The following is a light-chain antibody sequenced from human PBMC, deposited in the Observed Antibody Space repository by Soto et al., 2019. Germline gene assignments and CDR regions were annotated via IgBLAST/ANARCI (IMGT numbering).Light chain of an antibody. CDR3: QQYNNWPRT. Sequence: EIVMTQSPATLSVSPGERATLSCRASQSVSSNLAWYQQKPGQAPRLLIYRASTRATGIPARFSGSWSGTEFTLTISSLQSEYSAVYYWQQYNNWPRTFGQGTKVEIK. CDR2: RAS. CDR1: QSVSSN. V-gene: IGKV3-15*01. J-gene: IGKJ1*01.